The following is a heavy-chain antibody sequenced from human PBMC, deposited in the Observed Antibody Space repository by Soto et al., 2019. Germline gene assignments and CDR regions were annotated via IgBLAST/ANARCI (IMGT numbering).Heavy chain of an antibody. D-gene: IGHD3-3*01. Sequence: CLRLSCAASGLTFCDYAMRWVRQAPGKGLEWVSGISWNSGSIGYADSVKGRFTISRDNAKNSLYLQMNSLRAEDTALYYCAKDMAIFGVVSHHFEHWGPGRLATVAS. J-gene: IGHJ4*02. CDR2: ISWNSGSI. CDR3: AKDMAIFGVVSHHFEH. V-gene: IGHV3-9*01. CDR1: GLTFCDYA.